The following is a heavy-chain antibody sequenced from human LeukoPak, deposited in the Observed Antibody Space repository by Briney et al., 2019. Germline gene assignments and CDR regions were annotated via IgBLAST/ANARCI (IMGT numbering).Heavy chain of an antibody. J-gene: IGHJ4*02. CDR1: GYTFTGYY. CDR3: ATVKIEMATIPFDY. D-gene: IGHD5-24*01. Sequence: ASVKVSCKASGYTFTGYYMHWVRQAPGQGLEWMGWINPNSGGTNYAQKFQGRVTMTRDTSISTAYMELSRLRADDTAVYYCATVKIEMATIPFDYWGQGTLVTVSS. CDR2: INPNSGGT. V-gene: IGHV1-2*02.